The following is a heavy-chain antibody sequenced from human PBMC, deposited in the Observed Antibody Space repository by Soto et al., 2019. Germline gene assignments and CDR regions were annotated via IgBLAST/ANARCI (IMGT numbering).Heavy chain of an antibody. Sequence: SVKVSCKSSGDTFISYAISWVRQAPGQGLEWMGGVVPMFGIPNYAQKFQGRVTIIADESTSTAYMELSSLRSEDTAVYYCARYDGELPLVLDYWGQGTLVTVSS. CDR3: ARYDGELPLVLDY. CDR2: VVPMFGIP. J-gene: IGHJ4*02. CDR1: GDTFISYA. V-gene: IGHV1-69*13. D-gene: IGHD2-15*01.